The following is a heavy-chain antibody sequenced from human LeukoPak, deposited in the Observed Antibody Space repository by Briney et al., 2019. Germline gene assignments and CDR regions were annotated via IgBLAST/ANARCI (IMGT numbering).Heavy chain of an antibody. D-gene: IGHD3-9*01. J-gene: IGHJ6*02. CDR2: INGGGTT. CDR3: ARGYFDWLLDGMDV. Sequence: PGGSLRLSCAASGFTFSNYAMSWVRQAPGRGLEWVSAINGGGTTYYADSVKGRFTISRDNAKNSLYLQMNSLRAEDTAVYYCARGYFDWLLDGMDVWGQGTTVTVSS. CDR1: GFTFSNYA. V-gene: IGHV3-69-1*01.